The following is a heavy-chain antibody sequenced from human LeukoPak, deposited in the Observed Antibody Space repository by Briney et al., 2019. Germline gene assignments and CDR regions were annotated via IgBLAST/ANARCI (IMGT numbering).Heavy chain of an antibody. D-gene: IGHD5-18*01. CDR3: ARDSYGFDY. CDR1: GFTFSNAW. J-gene: IGHJ4*02. Sequence: GGSLRLSCAASGFTFSNAWMSWVRQAPGKGLEWVAVIWYDGSNKYYADSVKGRFTISRDNSKNTLYLQMNSLRAEDTAVYYCARDSYGFDYGGQGTLVTVSS. CDR2: IWYDGSNK. V-gene: IGHV3-33*08.